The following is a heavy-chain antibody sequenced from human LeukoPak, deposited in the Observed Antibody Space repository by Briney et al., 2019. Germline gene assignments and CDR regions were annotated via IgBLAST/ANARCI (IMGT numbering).Heavy chain of an antibody. CDR3: ARVSSSWYQDWYFDL. D-gene: IGHD6-13*01. CDR2: IENSGNT. V-gene: IGHV4-4*07. Sequence: SETLSLTYTVSGVSISSYCWSWLRQPAGKGLEGIGRIENSGNTNYKPSLKSRVTMSVDTSKNQFSLKLSPVTAADTAVYYCARVSSSWYQDWYFDLWGRGTLVTVSS. J-gene: IGHJ2*01. CDR1: GVSISSYC.